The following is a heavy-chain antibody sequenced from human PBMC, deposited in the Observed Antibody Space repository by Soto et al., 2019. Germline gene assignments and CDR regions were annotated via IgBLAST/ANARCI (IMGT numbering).Heavy chain of an antibody. J-gene: IGHJ6*02. D-gene: IGHD6-6*01. V-gene: IGHV3-21*01. CDR3: ARDRVTARPPYYYGMDV. Sequence: GGSLRLSCAASGFTFSSYSMNWVRQAPGKGLEWVSSISSSSSYIYYADSVKGRLTISRDNAKNSLYLQMNSLRAEDTAVYYCARDRVTARPPYYYGMDVWGQGTTVTVSS. CDR1: GFTFSSYS. CDR2: ISSSSSYI.